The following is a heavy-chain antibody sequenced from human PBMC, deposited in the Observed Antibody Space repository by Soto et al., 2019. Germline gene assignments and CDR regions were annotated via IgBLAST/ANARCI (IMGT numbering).Heavy chain of an antibody. J-gene: IGHJ4*02. CDR3: AKDNGNYGSGSFSH. CDR1: GFTFGTYA. CDR2: ITDVGDPT. Sequence: EVQLLESGGGLVQSGESLRLSCAASGFTFGTYAMNWVRQAPGKGLEWVSTITDVGDPTYYADSVKGRFTISRDNSKNTLFLQMNSLRAEDTARYYCAKDNGNYGSGSFSHWGQGTLVTVSS. V-gene: IGHV3-23*01. D-gene: IGHD3-10*01.